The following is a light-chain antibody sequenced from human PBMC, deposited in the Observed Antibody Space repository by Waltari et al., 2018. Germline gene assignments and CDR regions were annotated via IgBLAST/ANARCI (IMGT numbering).Light chain of an antibody. CDR1: QRVSRS. CDR3: QKYVSLPAT. J-gene: IGKJ1*01. V-gene: IGKV3-20*01. CDR2: DAS. Sequence: EIVLTQSPGTLSLSPGAGATLSCRASQRVSRSLAWYQQKPGQAPRLLIYDASTSATGIPDRFSGSGSGTDFSLTISRLEPEDFAVYYCQKYVSLPATFGQGTTVEIK.